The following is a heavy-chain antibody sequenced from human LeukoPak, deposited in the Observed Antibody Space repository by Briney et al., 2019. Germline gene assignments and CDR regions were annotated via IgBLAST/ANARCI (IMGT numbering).Heavy chain of an antibody. Sequence: PGGSLRLSCAASGFTFDNYAMTWVLQAPGKGLEWVSTISGSGGSTYYTDSVKGRFTISRDNSKNTLYLQMNSLRAEDTAIYYCAKEGTLKVRFADIVVVPVANPFGYWGQGTLVTVSS. V-gene: IGHV3-23*01. D-gene: IGHD2-2*01. CDR3: AKEGTLKVRFADIVVVPVANPFGY. J-gene: IGHJ4*02. CDR2: ISGSGGST. CDR1: GFTFDNYA.